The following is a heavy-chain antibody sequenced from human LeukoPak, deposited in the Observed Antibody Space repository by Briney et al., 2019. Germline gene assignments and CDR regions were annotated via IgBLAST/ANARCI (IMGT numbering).Heavy chain of an antibody. V-gene: IGHV3-30*04. Sequence: GGSLRLSCVVSGFTFSNFPMHWVRQAPGKGLEWVAFISYDGSNKYYADSVKGRFTISRDNSEDTAYLQMNSLRVDDTAVYYCARRRTDYGDNEEMGVWGQGTLVTVSS. D-gene: IGHD4-17*01. CDR2: ISYDGSNK. CDR3: ARRRTDYGDNEEMGV. CDR1: GFTFSNFP. J-gene: IGHJ4*02.